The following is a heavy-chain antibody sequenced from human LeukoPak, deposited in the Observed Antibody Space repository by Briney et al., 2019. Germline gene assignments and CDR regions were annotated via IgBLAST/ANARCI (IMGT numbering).Heavy chain of an antibody. CDR3: AKDRVTMVRGVDY. V-gene: IGHV3-9*01. J-gene: IGHJ4*02. Sequence: GGSLRLSCAASGFTFDDYAMHWVRQAPGKGLEWVSGISWNSGSIGYADSVKGRFTISRDNAKNSLYLQMNSLRAEGTALYYCAKDRVTMVRGVDYWGQGTLVTVSS. CDR1: GFTFDDYA. D-gene: IGHD3-10*01. CDR2: ISWNSGSI.